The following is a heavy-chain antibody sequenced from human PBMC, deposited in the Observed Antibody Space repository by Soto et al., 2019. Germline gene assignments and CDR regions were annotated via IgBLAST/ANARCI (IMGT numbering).Heavy chain of an antibody. CDR2: ISYDGSNK. CDR3: ARDTTQQLVLYRAFDY. Sequence: TGGSLRLSCAASGFTFSCYAMQWVRQAPGKGLEWVAVISYDGSNKYYADSVKGRFTISRDNSKNTLYLQMNSLRAEDTAVYYCARDTTQQLVLYRAFDYWGQGTLVTVSS. V-gene: IGHV3-30-3*01. J-gene: IGHJ4*02. CDR1: GFTFSCYA. D-gene: IGHD6-13*01.